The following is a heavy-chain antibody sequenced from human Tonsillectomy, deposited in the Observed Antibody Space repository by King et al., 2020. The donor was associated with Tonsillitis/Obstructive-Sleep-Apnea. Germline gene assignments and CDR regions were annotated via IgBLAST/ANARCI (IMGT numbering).Heavy chain of an antibody. V-gene: IGHV1-69*01. CDR2: IIPIFGTA. Sequence: QLVQSGAEVKKPGSSVKVSCKASVGTFSSYAISWLRQAPGQGLEWMGGIIPIFGTANYPQKFQGGVTITADESTSTAYMELSSLRSEDTAVYYCARDLREVATIMSNYYYYYMDVWGKGTTVTVSS. D-gene: IGHD5-12*01. J-gene: IGHJ6*03. CDR1: VGTFSSYA. CDR3: ARDLREVATIMSNYYYYYMDV.